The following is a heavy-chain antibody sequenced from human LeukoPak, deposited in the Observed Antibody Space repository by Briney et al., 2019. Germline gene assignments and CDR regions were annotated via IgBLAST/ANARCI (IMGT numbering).Heavy chain of an antibody. CDR2: VYYSGTT. CDR1: GGSISNYY. J-gene: IGHJ4*02. D-gene: IGHD6-19*01. CDR3: ARSTPTYSSGWYSAYFDY. V-gene: IGHV4-59*08. Sequence: PSETLSLTSTVSGGSISNYYWSWIRQPPGKGLEWIGYVYYSGTTNYNPSLKSRVTISLDTSKNQFSLRLSSVTAADTALYYCARSTPTYSSGWYSAYFDYWGQGTLVTVSS.